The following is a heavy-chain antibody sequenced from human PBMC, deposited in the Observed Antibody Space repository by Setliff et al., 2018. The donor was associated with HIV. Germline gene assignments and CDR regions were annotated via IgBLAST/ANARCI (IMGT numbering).Heavy chain of an antibody. CDR1: GYTFTSYG. CDR2: ISAYDGST. V-gene: IGHV1-18*01. J-gene: IGHJ3*02. Sequence: ASVKVSCKASGYTFTSYGISWVRQAPGQGLEWMGWISAYDGSTNFAQKFQGRVTLTTDTSTRTGYMEMRSLKSDDTAVYYCARRSTFNAFDIWGQGTMVTVSS. CDR3: ARRSTFNAFDI.